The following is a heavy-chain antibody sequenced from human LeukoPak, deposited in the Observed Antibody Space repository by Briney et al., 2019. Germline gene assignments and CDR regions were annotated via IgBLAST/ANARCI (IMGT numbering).Heavy chain of an antibody. D-gene: IGHD3-22*01. V-gene: IGHV1-69*05. J-gene: IGHJ5*02. CDR3: ARDFSYYDSSENWFDP. CDR2: IIPIFGTA. CDR1: GGTFSSYA. Sequence: SVKVSCKASGGTFSSYAISWVRQAPGQGLEWMGGIIPIFGTANYAQKFQGRVTITTDESTSTAYMELSSLRSEDTAVYYCARDFSYYDSSENWFDPWGQGTLVTVSS.